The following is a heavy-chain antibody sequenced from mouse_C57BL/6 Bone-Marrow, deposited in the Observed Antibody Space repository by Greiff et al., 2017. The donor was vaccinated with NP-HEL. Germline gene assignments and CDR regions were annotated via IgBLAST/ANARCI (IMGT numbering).Heavy chain of an antibody. CDR1: GYSITSDY. V-gene: IGHV3-8*01. CDR3: ARSPLWLRRNYYAMDY. CDR2: ISYSGST. D-gene: IGHD2-2*01. J-gene: IGHJ4*01. Sequence: DVHLVESGPGLAKPSQTLSLTCSVTGYSITSDYWNWIRKFPGTKLEYMGYISYSGSTYYNPSLKSRISITRDTSKNQYYLQLNSVTTEDTATYYCARSPLWLRRNYYAMDYWGQGTSVTVSS.